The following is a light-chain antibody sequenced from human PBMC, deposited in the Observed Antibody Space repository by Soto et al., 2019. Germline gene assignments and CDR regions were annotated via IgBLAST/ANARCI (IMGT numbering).Light chain of an antibody. Sequence: NFMLTKPHSVSESPGKTVIISCTRSSGSIASNYVQWYQQRPGSSPTTVIYEDNQRPSGVPDRFSGSIDSSSNSASLTISGLETEDEADDYCQSYDATNQVLGGGTKLTVL. V-gene: IGLV6-57*01. CDR3: QSYDATNQV. CDR1: SGSIASNY. J-gene: IGLJ3*02. CDR2: EDN.